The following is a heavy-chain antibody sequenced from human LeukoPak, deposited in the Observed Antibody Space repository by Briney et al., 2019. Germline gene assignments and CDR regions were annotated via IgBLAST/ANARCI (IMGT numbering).Heavy chain of an antibody. CDR3: ARGRYSSGWYGGYFQH. CDR2: INHSGDT. J-gene: IGHJ1*01. D-gene: IGHD6-19*01. Sequence: SETLSLTCAVDGGSFRGHFWTWIRQPPGKGLEWRGEINHSGDTDHHPSLKSRVTMSIGMSKNRFSLNLTSVTAADTAVYYCARGRYSSGWYGGYFQHWGQGALVIVSS. V-gene: IGHV4-34*01. CDR1: GGSFRGHF.